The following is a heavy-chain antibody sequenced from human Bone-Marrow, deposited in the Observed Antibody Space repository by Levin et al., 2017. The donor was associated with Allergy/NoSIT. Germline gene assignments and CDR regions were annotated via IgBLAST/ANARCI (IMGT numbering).Heavy chain of an antibody. V-gene: IGHV1-8*01. Sequence: ASVKVSCKASGYTFTSYDINWVRQATGQGLEWMGWMNPNSGNTGYAQKFQGRVTMTRNTSISTAYMELSSLRSEDTAVYYCARGLGWLQPADYWGQGTLVTVSS. CDR1: GYTFTSYD. J-gene: IGHJ4*02. CDR3: ARGLGWLQPADY. D-gene: IGHD5-24*01. CDR2: MNPNSGNT.